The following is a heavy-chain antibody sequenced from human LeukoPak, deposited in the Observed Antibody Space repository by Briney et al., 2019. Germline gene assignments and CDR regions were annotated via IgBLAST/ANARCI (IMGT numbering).Heavy chain of an antibody. J-gene: IGHJ3*02. Sequence: PGGSLRLSCAASGFNFSSHWMSWVRQAPGKGLEWVANIGQDGTEKNYVDSVEGRFTISRDNAKNSLYLQMSSLRAEDTAVYHCARGYCSGTSCFGAFDIWGQGTMVPVSS. CDR2: IGQDGTEK. CDR1: GFNFSSHW. V-gene: IGHV3-7*01. D-gene: IGHD2-2*01. CDR3: ARGYCSGTSCFGAFDI.